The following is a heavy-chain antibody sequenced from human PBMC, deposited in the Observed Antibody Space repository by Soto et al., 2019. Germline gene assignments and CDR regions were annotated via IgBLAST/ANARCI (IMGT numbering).Heavy chain of an antibody. Sequence: PWLPRTIDCQVAEDSLVSWSTVCVRQMPGKGLEWMGIIYPGDSDTRYSPSFQGQVTISADKSISTAYLQWSSLKASDTAMYYRARQDAFDIWGQGTMVTVSS. V-gene: IGHV5-51*01. CDR3: ARQDAFDI. CDR1: EDSLVSWS. CDR2: IYPGDSDT. J-gene: IGHJ3*02.